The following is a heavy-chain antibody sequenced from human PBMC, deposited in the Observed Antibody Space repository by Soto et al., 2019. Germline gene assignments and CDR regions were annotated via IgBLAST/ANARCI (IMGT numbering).Heavy chain of an antibody. Sequence: LETLPHTCTVSGGSSSSSSYYWGWIRKPPGKGLEWIGSIYHSGSTYYNPSLKSRVTISVDTSKNQFSLKLSSMTAADTAVYFCARPAVAGSLSYYFDYWGQGTLLTVSS. CDR2: IYHSGST. J-gene: IGHJ4*02. CDR3: ARPAVAGSLSYYFDY. D-gene: IGHD6-19*01. CDR1: GGSSSSSSYY. V-gene: IGHV4-39*01.